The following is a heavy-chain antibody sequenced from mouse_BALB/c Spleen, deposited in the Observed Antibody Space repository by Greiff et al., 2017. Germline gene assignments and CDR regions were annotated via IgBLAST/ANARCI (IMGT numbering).Heavy chain of an antibody. CDR1: GFSLTSYD. Sequence: QVQLQQSGPGLVAPSQSLSITCTVSGFSLTSYDISWIRQPPGKGLEWLGVIWTGGGTNYNSAFMSRLSISKDNSKSQVFLKMNSLQTDDTAIYYCVRKKVTRGYAMDYWGQGTSVTVSS. V-gene: IGHV2-9-2*01. D-gene: IGHD2-5*01. CDR3: VRKKVTRGYAMDY. CDR2: IWTGGGT. J-gene: IGHJ4*01.